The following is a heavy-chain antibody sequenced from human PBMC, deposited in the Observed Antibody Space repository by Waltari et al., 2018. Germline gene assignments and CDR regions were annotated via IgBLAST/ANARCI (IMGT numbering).Heavy chain of an antibody. V-gene: IGHV5-51*01. Sequence: EVQLVQSGAEVKKPGESMQISCKGSGYSFSTYWIGWVRQSPGKGLEWMGITYPGDADSRYSPSFQGQVTISADKSISTAYLQWSSLKASDTARYYCARRDGDLFDYWGQGTLVTVSS. CDR3: ARRDGDLFDY. CDR1: GYSFSTYW. D-gene: IGHD4-17*01. J-gene: IGHJ4*02. CDR2: TYPGDADS.